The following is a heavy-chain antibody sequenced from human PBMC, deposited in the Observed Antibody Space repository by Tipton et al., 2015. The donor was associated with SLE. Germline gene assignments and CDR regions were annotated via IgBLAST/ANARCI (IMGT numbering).Heavy chain of an antibody. Sequence: SLRLSCAASGFTVSSNYMSWVRRAPGKGLEWVSVIYSGGSTYYADSVKGRFTISRDNSKNTLYLQMNSLRAEDTAVYYCARDKISAGYYGMDVWGQGTTVTVSS. CDR2: IYSGGST. D-gene: IGHD6-13*01. CDR1: GFTVSSNY. J-gene: IGHJ6*02. CDR3: ARDKISAGYYGMDV. V-gene: IGHV3-53*05.